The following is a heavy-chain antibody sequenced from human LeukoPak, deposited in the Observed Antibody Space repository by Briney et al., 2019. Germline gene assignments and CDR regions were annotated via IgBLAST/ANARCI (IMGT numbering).Heavy chain of an antibody. J-gene: IGHJ4*02. Sequence: SETLSLTCTVSGGSISGFHWSWIRQPPGKGLEWIVYIHYSGSTYYNPSLKSRVTISVDTSKNQFSLKLSSVTAADTAVYYCTRHLDYYGSGSYEYWGQGTLVTVSS. D-gene: IGHD3-10*01. CDR1: GGSISGFH. CDR3: TRHLDYYGSGSYEY. CDR2: IHYSGST. V-gene: IGHV4-59*08.